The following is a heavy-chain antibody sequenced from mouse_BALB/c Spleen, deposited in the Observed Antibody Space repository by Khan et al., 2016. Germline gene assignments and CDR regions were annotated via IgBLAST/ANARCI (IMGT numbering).Heavy chain of an antibody. CDR3: ARTFTTVVPAMDY. CDR1: GFTFSSYG. D-gene: IGHD1-1*01. Sequence: EVELVESGGGLVQPGGSLKLSCAASGFTFSSYGMSWVRQTPDKRLELVATINSNGGSTYYPDSVKGRFTISRDNAKNTLYLHMSRLKSEDTAMYYCARTFTTVVPAMDYGGQGTSVTVAS. J-gene: IGHJ4*01. CDR2: INSNGGST. V-gene: IGHV5-6-3*01.